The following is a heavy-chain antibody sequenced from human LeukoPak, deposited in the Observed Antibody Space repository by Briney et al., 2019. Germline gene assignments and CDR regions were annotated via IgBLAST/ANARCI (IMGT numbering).Heavy chain of an antibody. V-gene: IGHV3-30*18. J-gene: IGHJ4*02. D-gene: IGHD3-9*01. CDR1: GFTFSSYW. CDR3: AKVAQTGYYISYYFDY. CDR2: ISYDGSDK. Sequence: GGSLRLSCAASGFTFSSYWMSWVRQAPGKGLEWVAIISYDGSDKYYADSVKGRFTISRDNSKNTLYLQMNSLRTEDTAVYYCAKVAQTGYYISYYFDYWGQGTPVTVSS.